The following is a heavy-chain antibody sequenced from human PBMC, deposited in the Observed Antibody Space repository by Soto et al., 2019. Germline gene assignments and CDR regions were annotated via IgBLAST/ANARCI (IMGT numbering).Heavy chain of an antibody. V-gene: IGHV3-23*01. CDR1: GFTFSSYA. Sequence: EVQLLESGGAWVQPGGSLRLSCAASGFTFSSYAMSWVRQAPGKGLEWVSSISASGDSTHNADSVKGRFAISRDNSKNTLDLQLNSLTADETAVYYCAKGGIYNSSWYEGYWGQGTLVTVSS. D-gene: IGHD6-13*01. CDR3: AKGGIYNSSWYEGY. CDR2: ISASGDST. J-gene: IGHJ4*02.